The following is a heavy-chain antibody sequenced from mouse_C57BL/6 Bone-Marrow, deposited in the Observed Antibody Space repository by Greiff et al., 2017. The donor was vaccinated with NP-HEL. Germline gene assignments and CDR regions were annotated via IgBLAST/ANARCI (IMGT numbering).Heavy chain of an antibody. CDR1: GYTFTSYG. Sequence: QVQLQQSGAELARPGASVKLSCKASGYTFTSYGISWVKQRPGQGLEWIGEIYPRSGNTYYNEKFKGKATLTADKSSSTAYMELRSLTSEDSAVYFCARCIPDGTGRYYAMDYWGQGTSVTVSS. V-gene: IGHV1-81*01. CDR3: ARCIPDGTGRYYAMDY. J-gene: IGHJ4*01. CDR2: IYPRSGNT. D-gene: IGHD2-3*01.